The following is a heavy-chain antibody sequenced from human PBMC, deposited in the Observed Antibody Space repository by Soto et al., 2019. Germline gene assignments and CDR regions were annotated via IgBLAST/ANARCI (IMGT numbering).Heavy chain of an antibody. J-gene: IGHJ5*02. Sequence: QVQLVQSGAEVKKPGASVKVSCKASGYTFTSYGISWVRQAPGQGLEWMGWISAYNGNTNYAQKLQGRVTMTTDTPTSTAYMELRSLRSDDTAVYYCARYENDYGDYGSNWFDPWGQGTLVTVSS. CDR3: ARYENDYGDYGSNWFDP. CDR1: GYTFTSYG. V-gene: IGHV1-18*01. D-gene: IGHD4-17*01. CDR2: ISAYNGNT.